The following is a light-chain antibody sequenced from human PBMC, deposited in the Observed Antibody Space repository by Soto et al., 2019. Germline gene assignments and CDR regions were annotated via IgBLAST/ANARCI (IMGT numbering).Light chain of an antibody. J-gene: IGKJ2*01. CDR3: QQRSNWPT. CDR2: DAT. CDR1: LGVSSY. Sequence: EIVLTQSPATLSLSPGERATLSCRASLGVSSYLAWYHQKPGQAPRLLIYDATNRATGIPARFSGSGSGTDCTLTISSLEPEDFAVYYCQQRSNWPTFGQGTKLEIK. V-gene: IGKV3-11*01.